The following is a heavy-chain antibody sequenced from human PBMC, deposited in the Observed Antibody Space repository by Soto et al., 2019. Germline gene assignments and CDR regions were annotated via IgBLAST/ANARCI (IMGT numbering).Heavy chain of an antibody. CDR2: ISYDGSNK. CDR1: GFTFSSYG. J-gene: IGHJ4*02. D-gene: IGHD2-2*01. V-gene: IGHV3-30*18. Sequence: QVQLVESGGGVVQPGRSLRLSCAASGFTFSSYGMHWVRQAPGKGLEWVAVISYDGSNKYYADSVKGRFTISRDNSKITLYLRMNSLRAEDTAVYYCAKGGYCSSTSCYAVGYDYWGQGTLVTVSS. CDR3: AKGGYCSSTSCYAVGYDY.